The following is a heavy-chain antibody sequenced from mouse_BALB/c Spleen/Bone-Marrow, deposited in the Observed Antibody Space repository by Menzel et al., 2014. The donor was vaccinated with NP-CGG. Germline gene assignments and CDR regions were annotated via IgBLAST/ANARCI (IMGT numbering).Heavy chain of an antibody. CDR2: INAYNGAS. CDR3: AREAKGENGGYWYIDV. Sequence: LQLLLSGPELVRLGASVEVSCKASGYSFTGYSMNWVKQSPGKSLGWIGRINAYNGASFYNQKFKGKATLTVDKSSSTAHMELLSLTSEDSAVYYCAREAKGENGGYWYIDVWGAGTTVTVSS. D-gene: IGHD1-2*01. CDR1: GYSFTGYS. V-gene: IGHV1-37*01. J-gene: IGHJ1*01.